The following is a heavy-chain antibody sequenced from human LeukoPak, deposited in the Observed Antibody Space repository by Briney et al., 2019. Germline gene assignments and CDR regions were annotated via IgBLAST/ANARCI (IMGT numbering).Heavy chain of an antibody. D-gene: IGHD1/OR15-1a*01. CDR1: GYSFTNYW. CDR2: IFPGDSET. CDR3: ATSESQTRFDY. J-gene: IGHJ4*02. Sequence: SGESLKISCKGSGYSFTNYWIGWVRQMPGKGLEWMGLIFPGDSETIYSPSLQGQVTISADKSINTAYLRWSSLKASDTAMYYCATSESQTRFDYWGQGTLVTVSS. V-gene: IGHV5-51*01.